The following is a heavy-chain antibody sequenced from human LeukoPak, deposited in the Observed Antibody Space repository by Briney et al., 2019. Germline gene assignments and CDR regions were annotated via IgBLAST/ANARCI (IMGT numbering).Heavy chain of an antibody. D-gene: IGHD3-10*01. J-gene: IGHJ3*02. Sequence: PGGSLRLSCSASGFTFSSYAMHWVRQAPGKGLEYVSAISSNGGSTYYADSVKGRFTISRDNSKNTLYLQVSSLRAEDTAVYYCVKDRNVLLWFGELPGAFDIWGQGTMVTVSS. V-gene: IGHV3-64D*06. CDR1: GFTFSSYA. CDR3: VKDRNVLLWFGELPGAFDI. CDR2: ISSNGGST.